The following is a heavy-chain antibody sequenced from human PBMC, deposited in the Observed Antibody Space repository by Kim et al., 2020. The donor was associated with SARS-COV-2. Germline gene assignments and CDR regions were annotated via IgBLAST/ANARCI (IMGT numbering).Heavy chain of an antibody. D-gene: IGHD2-15*01. J-gene: IGHJ4*02. Sequence: YADSVKGRFTISRDNAKNSLYLQMNSLGAEDTAVYYCATERVVVGTSPAYWGQGTLVTVSS. CDR3: ATERVVVGTSPAY. V-gene: IGHV3-11*06.